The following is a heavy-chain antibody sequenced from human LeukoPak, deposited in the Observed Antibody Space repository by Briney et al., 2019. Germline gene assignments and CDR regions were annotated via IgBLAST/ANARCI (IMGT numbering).Heavy chain of an antibody. CDR1: GFTFSRYW. V-gene: IGHV3-74*01. Sequence: GGSLRLSCAASGFTFSRYWVHWVRQAPGKGLVWVSRINTDGSSATYADSVKGRFTVSRDNAKNTLYLQMISLRAEDTAVYYCARVHSDWLYYFDYWGQGTLVTVSS. J-gene: IGHJ4*02. CDR2: INTDGSSA. CDR3: ARVHSDWLYYFDY. D-gene: IGHD6-19*01.